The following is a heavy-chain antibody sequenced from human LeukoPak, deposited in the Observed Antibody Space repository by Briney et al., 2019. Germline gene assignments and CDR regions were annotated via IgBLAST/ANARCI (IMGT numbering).Heavy chain of an antibody. CDR2: TYYRSKWYN. Sequence: QVQLQESAPGPVETSQSLSLTCAISGDSVSSDSVTWNWIRQSPSRGLEWLGRTYYRSKWYNDYAVSVKSRIIFNQDTSKNQFSLQLNSVTPDDSAVYYCARRGAQAAFDYWGQGTLVTVSS. D-gene: IGHD6-25*01. CDR1: GDSVSSDSVT. J-gene: IGHJ4*02. V-gene: IGHV6-1*01. CDR3: ARRGAQAAFDY.